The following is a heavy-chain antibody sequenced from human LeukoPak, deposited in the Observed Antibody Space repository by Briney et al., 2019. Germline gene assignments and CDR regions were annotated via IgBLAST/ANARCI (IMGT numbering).Heavy chain of an antibody. CDR1: GGSISSGYY. CDR2: IYHSGST. V-gene: IGHV4-38-2*02. Sequence: SETLSLTCTVSGGSISSGYYWGWIRQPPGKGLEWIGSIYHSGSTYYNPSLKSRVTISVDTSKNQFSLKLSSVTAADTAVYYCARDRGIAAAGTGAFDIWGQGTMVTVSS. J-gene: IGHJ3*02. D-gene: IGHD6-13*01. CDR3: ARDRGIAAAGTGAFDI.